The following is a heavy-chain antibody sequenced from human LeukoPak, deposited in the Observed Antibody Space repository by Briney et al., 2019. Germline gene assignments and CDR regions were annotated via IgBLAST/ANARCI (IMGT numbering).Heavy chain of an antibody. J-gene: IGHJ3*02. V-gene: IGHV4-61*01. CDR3: AREGMGGYSSGWHDAFDI. Sequence: SETLSLTCTVSGGSVSSGSYYWSWIRQPPGKGLEWIGYIYYSGSTNYNPSLKSRVTISVDTSKNQFSLKLSSVTAADTAVYYCAREGMGGYSSGWHDAFDIWGQGTMVTVSS. CDR1: GGSVSSGSYY. CDR2: IYYSGST. D-gene: IGHD6-19*01.